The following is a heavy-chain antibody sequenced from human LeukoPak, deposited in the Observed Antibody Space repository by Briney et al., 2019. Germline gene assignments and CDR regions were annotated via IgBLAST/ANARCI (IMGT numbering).Heavy chain of an antibody. V-gene: IGHV1-18*01. CDR1: GYTFTSYG. CDR3: ARDPSPMVRDSGDY. J-gene: IGHJ4*02. D-gene: IGHD3-10*01. Sequence: ASVKVSCKAPGYTFTSYGISWVRQAPGQGLEWMGWISAYNGNTNYAQKLQGRVTMTTDTSTSTAYMELRSLRSDDTAVYYCARDPSPMVRDSGDYWGQGTLVTVSS. CDR2: ISAYNGNT.